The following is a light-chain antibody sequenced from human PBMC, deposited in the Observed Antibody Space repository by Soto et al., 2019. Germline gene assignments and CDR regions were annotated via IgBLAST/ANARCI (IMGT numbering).Light chain of an antibody. CDR3: QSADNSGTYV. Sequence: SYELTQPPSASVSPGQMARITCSGDALQKQYAYWYQQKPGQAPVLLIYKTNERPSGIPERFSGSSSGTTVTLTISGVQAEDEADYYCQSADNSGTYVFGTGTKVTVL. CDR1: ALQKQY. V-gene: IGLV3-25*03. J-gene: IGLJ1*01. CDR2: KTN.